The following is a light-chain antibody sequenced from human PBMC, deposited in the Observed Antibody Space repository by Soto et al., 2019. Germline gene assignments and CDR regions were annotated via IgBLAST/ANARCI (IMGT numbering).Light chain of an antibody. CDR3: QQYNNWPLT. CDR1: QSVSSN. CDR2: GAS. J-gene: IGKJ4*01. V-gene: IGKV3-15*01. Sequence: EIVMTQSPATLSVSPGERATLSCRASQSVSSNLAWYQQKPGQAPRLLIYGASTRGTGISARFSGSGSGTEFTLTISSLQSEDCAVYYCQQYNNWPLTFGGGTKVEIK.